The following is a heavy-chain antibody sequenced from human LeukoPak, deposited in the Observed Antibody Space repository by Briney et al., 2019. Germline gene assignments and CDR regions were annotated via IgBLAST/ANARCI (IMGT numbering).Heavy chain of an antibody. D-gene: IGHD3-10*01. CDR3: ALLRGLSRTDY. V-gene: IGHV4-61*01. CDR2: IYYSGST. J-gene: IGHJ4*02. CDR1: GGSISSSSYY. Sequence: SETLSLTCTVSGGSISSSSYYWSWIRQPPGKGLEWIGYIYYSGSTNYHPSLKSRVTISLDTSKNQFSLKLSSVTAADTAVYYCALLRGLSRTDYWGQGTLVTVSS.